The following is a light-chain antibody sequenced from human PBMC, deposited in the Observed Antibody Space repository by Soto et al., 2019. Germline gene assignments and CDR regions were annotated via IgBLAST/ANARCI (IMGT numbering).Light chain of an antibody. V-gene: IGKV3-20*01. CDR1: QSVSSNY. CDR2: GAS. Sequence: EIVLTQSPGTLSLSPGERATLSCRASQSVSSNYLAWYRQQPGQAPRLLICGASNRATGIPDRFSGSGSGTDFNLTINRLEPEDFAVYYCQQDGRSPPVTFGQGTRLEIK. J-gene: IGKJ5*01. CDR3: QQDGRSPPVT.